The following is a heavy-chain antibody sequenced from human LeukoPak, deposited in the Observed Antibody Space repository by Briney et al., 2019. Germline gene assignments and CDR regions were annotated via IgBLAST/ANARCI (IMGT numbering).Heavy chain of an antibody. J-gene: IGHJ4*02. CDR1: GFTFSSYS. D-gene: IGHD3-3*01. CDR2: ISGSGGST. CDR3: AKDYDFWSGYFAY. Sequence: PGGSLRLSCAASGFTFSSYSMNWVRQAPGKGLEWVSDISGSGGSTYYADSVKGRFTISRDNSKNTLYLQMSSLRAEDTAVYYCAKDYDFWSGYFAYWGQGTLVTVSS. V-gene: IGHV3-23*01.